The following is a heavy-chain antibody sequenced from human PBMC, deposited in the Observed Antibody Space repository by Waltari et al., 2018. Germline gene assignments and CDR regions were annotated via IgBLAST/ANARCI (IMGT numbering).Heavy chain of an antibody. CDR1: GGSISSYY. Sequence: QVQLQESGPGLVKPSETLSLTCTVSGGSISSYYRSWIRQPAGKGLEWIGRIYTSGSTNYNPSLKSRVTMSVDTSKNQFSLKLSSVTAADTAVYYCASSPVDYDFWSSGNWFDPWGQGTLVTVSS. CDR2: IYTSGST. CDR3: ASSPVDYDFWSSGNWFDP. J-gene: IGHJ5*02. D-gene: IGHD3-3*01. V-gene: IGHV4-4*07.